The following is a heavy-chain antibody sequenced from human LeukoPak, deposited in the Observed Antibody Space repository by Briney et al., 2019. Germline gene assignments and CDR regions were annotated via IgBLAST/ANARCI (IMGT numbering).Heavy chain of an antibody. CDR3: ARGRGDCSGGSCPFTTYMDV. CDR1: GFTFSSYS. CDR2: ISSSRSYI. Sequence: GGSLRLSCAASGFTFSSYSMNWVRQAPGKGLEWVSSISSSRSYIYYADSVKGRFTISRDNAKNSLYLQMNSLRAEDTAVYYYARGRGDCSGGSCPFTTYMDVWGKGTTVTVSS. V-gene: IGHV3-21*01. D-gene: IGHD2-15*01. J-gene: IGHJ6*04.